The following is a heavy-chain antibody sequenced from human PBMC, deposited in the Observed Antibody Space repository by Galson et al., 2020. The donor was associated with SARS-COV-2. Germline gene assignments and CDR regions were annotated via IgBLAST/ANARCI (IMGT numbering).Heavy chain of an antibody. CDR1: GYTFTSYH. Sequence: ASVKVSCKTSGYTFTSYHLHWVRQAPGQGLAWVGIINPRDDITTYAQKFQGRVTVTRDTSTSTVYMELSSLRREDTAVYFWAREWGDISSSVFDYWGRGTLVTVSS. D-gene: IGHD2-21*02. CDR3: AREWGDISSSVFDY. CDR2: INPRDDIT. V-gene: IGHV1-46*01. J-gene: IGHJ4*02.